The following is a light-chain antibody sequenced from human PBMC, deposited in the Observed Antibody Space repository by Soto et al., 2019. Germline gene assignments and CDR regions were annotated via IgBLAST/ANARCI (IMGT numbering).Light chain of an antibody. V-gene: IGKV3-15*01. CDR1: QSVSSN. CDR3: QQYNNWPPWT. CDR2: GAS. J-gene: IGKJ1*01. Sequence: EIVMTQYPATLSVSPGERYTLSCMASQSVSSNLAWYQQKTGQAPRLLIYGASTRATGIPARFSGSGSGTEFTLTISSLQSEDFAVYYCQQYNNWPPWTVGPGTKVDIK.